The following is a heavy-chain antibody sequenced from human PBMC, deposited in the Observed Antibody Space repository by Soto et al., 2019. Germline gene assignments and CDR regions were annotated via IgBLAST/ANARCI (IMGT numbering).Heavy chain of an antibody. D-gene: IGHD5-12*01. CDR3: ARGGTIAVTTIGDY. V-gene: IGHV3-48*02. J-gene: IGHJ4*01. Sequence: GGPLRLSCTASGFTFRSYNMNWVRQAPGKGLDWLSYISSSSSTIYYADSVKGRFTISRDNAKNSLYLQMNSLRDDDTAMYYCARGGTIAVTTIGDYWGQGTLVTVSS. CDR1: GFTFRSYN. CDR2: ISSSSSTI.